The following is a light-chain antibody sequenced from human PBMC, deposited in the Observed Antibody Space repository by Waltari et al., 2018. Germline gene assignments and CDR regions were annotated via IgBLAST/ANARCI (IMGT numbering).Light chain of an antibody. Sequence: QSALTQPASVSGSPGQSITISCTATSSDVGGYNYVSWYQQHPGKAPKLMIYDVSNRPSGVSNRFSGSKSGNTASLTISGLQAEDEADYYCSSYTSSSTLDWVFGGGTKLTVL. CDR2: DVS. CDR3: SSYTSSSTLDWV. J-gene: IGLJ3*02. V-gene: IGLV2-14*01. CDR1: SSDVGGYNY.